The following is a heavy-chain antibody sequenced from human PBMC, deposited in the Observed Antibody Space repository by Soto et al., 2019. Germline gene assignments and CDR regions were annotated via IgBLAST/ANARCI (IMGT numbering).Heavy chain of an antibody. CDR3: AKDLAAWNYYYYYGMDV. Sequence: GGSLRLSCAASGFTFSSYAMSWVRQAPGKGLEWVSAISGSGGSTYYADSVKGRFTISRDNSKNTLYLQMNSLRAEDTAVYYCAKDLAAWNYYYYYGMDVWGQGTTVTVSS. CDR1: GFTFSSYA. V-gene: IGHV3-23*01. D-gene: IGHD1-1*01. CDR2: ISGSGGST. J-gene: IGHJ6*02.